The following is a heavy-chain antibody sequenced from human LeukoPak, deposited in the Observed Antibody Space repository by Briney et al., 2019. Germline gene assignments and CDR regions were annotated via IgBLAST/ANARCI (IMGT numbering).Heavy chain of an antibody. CDR3: TTEYSSGAFDY. CDR2: IKSKTDGGTT. J-gene: IGHJ4*02. CDR1: GFTFSNAW. V-gene: IGHV3-15*01. D-gene: IGHD6-19*01. Sequence: GGSLRLSCAASGFTFSNAWVSWVRQAPGKGLEWVGRIKSKTDGGTTDYAAPVKGRFTISRDDSKNTLYLQMNSLKTEDTAVYYCTTEYSSGAFDYWGQGTLVTVSS.